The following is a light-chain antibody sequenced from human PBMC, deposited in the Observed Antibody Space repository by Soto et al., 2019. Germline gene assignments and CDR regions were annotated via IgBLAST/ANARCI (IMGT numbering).Light chain of an antibody. V-gene: IGKV3-15*01. CDR3: QQYNNFLT. J-gene: IGKJ5*01. CDR2: GAS. CDR1: QSVSSN. Sequence: IGMTQSPSTLSVSPGERATLSCRASQSVSSNLAWYQQKPGQAPRLLIYGASTRATGIPARFSGSGSGTEFTLTISSLQSVDFAVYYCQQYNNFLTFGQGTRLEIK.